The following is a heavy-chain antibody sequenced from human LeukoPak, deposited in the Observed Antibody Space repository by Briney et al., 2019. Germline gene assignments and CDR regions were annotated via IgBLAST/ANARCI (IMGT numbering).Heavy chain of an antibody. CDR2: INPNSGGT. V-gene: IGHV1-2*02. Sequence: GASVKVSCKASGYTFTGYYMHWVRQAPGQGLEWMGWINPNSGGTNYAQKFQGRVTMTRDTSISTAHMELSRLRSDDTAVYYCARVIVRQKYYFDYWGQGTLVTVSS. CDR1: GYTFTGYY. CDR3: ARVIVRQKYYFDY. J-gene: IGHJ4*02. D-gene: IGHD1-26*01.